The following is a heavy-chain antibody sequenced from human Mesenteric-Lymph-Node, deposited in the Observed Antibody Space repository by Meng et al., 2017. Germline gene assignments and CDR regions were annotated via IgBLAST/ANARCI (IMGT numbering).Heavy chain of an antibody. V-gene: IGHV3-7*01. CDR1: GFTFSDYW. J-gene: IGHJ5*02. Sequence: GESLKISCAASGFTFSDYWMSWVRQVPGKGLEWVANIKQDGSEGYYVDSVKGRFTISRDNAKSSLDLQMNGLRADDTAVYYCARAYCSGGSCYTFDPWGQGTLVTVSS. CDR2: IKQDGSEG. CDR3: ARAYCSGGSCYTFDP. D-gene: IGHD2-15*01.